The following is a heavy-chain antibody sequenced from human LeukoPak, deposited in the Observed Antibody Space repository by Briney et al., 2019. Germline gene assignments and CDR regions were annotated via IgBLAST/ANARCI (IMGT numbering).Heavy chain of an antibody. CDR3: ARGPPEMATITDFLDY. V-gene: IGHV1-2*03. CDR1: GYTFTGYY. J-gene: IGHJ4*03. Sequence: LVASVKVSCKASGYTFTGYYMHWVRQAPGQGLEWMGWINPNSGGTNYEQKFQGRVTMTRDTYISTAYLELSRLRSDDTAVYYCARGPPEMATITDFLDYWGQGTTVTVSS. D-gene: IGHD5-24*01. CDR2: INPNSGGT.